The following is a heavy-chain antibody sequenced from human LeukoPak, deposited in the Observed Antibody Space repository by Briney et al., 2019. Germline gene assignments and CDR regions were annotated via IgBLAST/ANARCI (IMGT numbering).Heavy chain of an antibody. CDR1: GGSIRSYY. D-gene: IGHD3-9*01. CDR3: ATEGILTGYSPIDY. V-gene: IGHV4-4*07. Sequence: PSETLSLTCIVSGGSIRSYYWSWIRQPAGKGLEWSGRIYSSGNTNYNPSLQSRVTMSVDTSKNQFSLKVSSVTAADTAVYYCATEGILTGYSPIDYWGQGTLVTVSS. J-gene: IGHJ4*02. CDR2: IYSSGNT.